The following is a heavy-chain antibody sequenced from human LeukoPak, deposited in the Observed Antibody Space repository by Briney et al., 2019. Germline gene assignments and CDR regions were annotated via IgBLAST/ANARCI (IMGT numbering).Heavy chain of an antibody. J-gene: IGHJ2*01. CDR3: ARGRGTTMVRGIITNYFDL. CDR1: GYTFTAHY. D-gene: IGHD3-10*01. CDR2: IDPNSGGT. V-gene: IGHV1-2*02. Sequence: GASVKVSCKASGYTFTAHYIHWVRQAPGQGLEWMGWIDPNSGGTNYAQKFQGSVTMTGDASIATAFMELGRLRSDDTATYHCARGRGTTMVRGIITNYFDLWGRGSLVTVSS.